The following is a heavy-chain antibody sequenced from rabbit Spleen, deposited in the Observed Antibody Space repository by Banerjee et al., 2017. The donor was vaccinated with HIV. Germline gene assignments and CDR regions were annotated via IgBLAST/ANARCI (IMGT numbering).Heavy chain of an antibody. D-gene: IGHD1-1*01. CDR3: ASGYSDIYFNL. V-gene: IGHV1S45*01. CDR1: GFSFGDRDV. J-gene: IGHJ4*01. CDR2: INVATGKP. Sequence: QEQLVESGGGLVQPEGSLTLTCTASGFSFGDRDVMCWVRQAPGKGLEWIACINVATGKPVYATWAKGRFTISRTSSTTVTLRMTSLTAADTATYFCASGYSDIYFNLWGPGTLVTVS.